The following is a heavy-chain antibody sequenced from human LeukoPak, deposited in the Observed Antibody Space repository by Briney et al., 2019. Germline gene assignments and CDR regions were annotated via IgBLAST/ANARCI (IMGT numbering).Heavy chain of an antibody. Sequence: ASVKVSCKASGGTFSSYAISWVRQAPGQGLEWMGGIIPIFGTANYAQKFQGRVTITADESTSTAYMELSSLRSEDTAVYYCARDLTEASKFTIFGHWGQGTLVTVSS. V-gene: IGHV1-69*13. CDR3: ARDLTEASKFTIFGH. CDR2: IIPIFGTA. CDR1: GGTFSSYA. D-gene: IGHD3-3*01. J-gene: IGHJ4*02.